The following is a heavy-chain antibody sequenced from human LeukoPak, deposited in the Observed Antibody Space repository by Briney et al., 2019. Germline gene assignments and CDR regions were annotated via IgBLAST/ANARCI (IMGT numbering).Heavy chain of an antibody. J-gene: IGHJ6*04. Sequence: GSLRLSCAASGFTFSSYAMSWGRQAPGKGLDWVSAVTGSGGTTFYADSVKGRFTISRDNAKNSLYLQMNSLRAEDTAVYYCAELGITMIGGVWGKGTTVTISS. D-gene: IGHD3-10*02. CDR3: AELGITMIGGV. CDR1: GFTFSSYA. CDR2: VTGSGGTT. V-gene: IGHV3-23*01.